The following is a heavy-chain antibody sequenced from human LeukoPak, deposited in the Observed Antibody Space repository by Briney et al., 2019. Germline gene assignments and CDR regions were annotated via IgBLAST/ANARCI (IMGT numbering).Heavy chain of an antibody. J-gene: IGHJ4*02. CDR3: VSGSDTSGYYFY. Sequence: PGRSLRLSCAASGFTFSSYGMHWVRQAPGKGLEWVAVIWYDGSNKYYADSVKGRFTISRDNSKNTLYLQMNSLRAEDTAVYYCVSGSDTSGYYFYWGQGTLVTVSS. CDR1: GFTFSSYG. D-gene: IGHD3-22*01. V-gene: IGHV3-33*01. CDR2: IWYDGSNK.